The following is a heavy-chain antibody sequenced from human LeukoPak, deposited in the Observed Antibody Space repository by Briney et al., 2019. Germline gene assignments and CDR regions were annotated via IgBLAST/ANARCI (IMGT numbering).Heavy chain of an antibody. Sequence: GGSLRLSCAASGFTFSSYEMNWVRQAPGKRPEWVSYISSSGSTIYYADSVKGRFTISRDNAKNSLYLQMNSLRAEYTAVYYCARGYFDWLLEPFDYWGQGTLVTVSS. CDR1: GFTFSSYE. CDR2: ISSSGSTI. V-gene: IGHV3-48*03. D-gene: IGHD3-9*01. J-gene: IGHJ4*02. CDR3: ARGYFDWLLEPFDY.